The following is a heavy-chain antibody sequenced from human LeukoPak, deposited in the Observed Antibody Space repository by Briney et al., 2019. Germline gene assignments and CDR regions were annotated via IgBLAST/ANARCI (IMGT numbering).Heavy chain of an antibody. CDR2: IIPLLEET. V-gene: IGHV1-69*13. J-gene: IGHJ4*02. D-gene: IGHD4-17*01. CDR3: ARGASPAVTTRFDF. CDR1: GDRFESLA. Sequence: GASVKVSCKASGDRFESLAITWVRQAPGQGLEWMGGIIPLLEETNYAQKFQGRVTITADESTNTVYMELSSLTSDDTAVYFCARGASPAVTTRFDFWGQGTLVTVSS.